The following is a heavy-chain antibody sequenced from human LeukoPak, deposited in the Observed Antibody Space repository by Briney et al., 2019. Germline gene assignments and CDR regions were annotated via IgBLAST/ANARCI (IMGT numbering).Heavy chain of an antibody. Sequence: SETLSLTCAVYGGSFSGYYWSWIRQPPGKGLEWIGEINHSGSTNYNPSLKSRVTISVDTSKNQFSLKLSSVTAADTAVYYCARGLDTAMARTFDYWGQGTLVTVSS. CDR2: INHSGST. CDR3: ARGLDTAMARTFDY. D-gene: IGHD5-18*01. J-gene: IGHJ4*02. CDR1: GGSFSGYY. V-gene: IGHV4-34*01.